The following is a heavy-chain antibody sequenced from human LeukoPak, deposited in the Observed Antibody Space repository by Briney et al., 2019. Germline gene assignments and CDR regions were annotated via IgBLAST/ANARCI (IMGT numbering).Heavy chain of an antibody. J-gene: IGHJ3*02. Sequence: ASVKVSCKASGYTFTSSAMNWVRQAPGQGLEWMGWINTNTGNPTYAQGFTGRFVFSLDTSVSTAYLQISSLKAEDTAVYYCAISVYGSGSYRDAFDIWGQGTMVTVSS. D-gene: IGHD3-10*01. CDR2: INTNTGNP. CDR1: GYTFTSSA. V-gene: IGHV7-4-1*02. CDR3: AISVYGSGSYRDAFDI.